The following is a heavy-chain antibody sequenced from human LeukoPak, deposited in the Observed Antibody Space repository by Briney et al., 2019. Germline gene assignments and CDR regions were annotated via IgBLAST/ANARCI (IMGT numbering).Heavy chain of an antibody. Sequence: ASVKVSCKASGYTFTSYDINWVRQATGQGLEWMGWISAYNGNTNYAQKLQGRVTMTRNTSISTAYMELSSLRSEDTAVYYCARGLMDIVVVPAAMGYYYYMDVWGKGTTVTISS. D-gene: IGHD2-2*03. CDR2: ISAYNGNT. CDR3: ARGLMDIVVVPAAMGYYYYMDV. V-gene: IGHV1-8*01. CDR1: GYTFTSYD. J-gene: IGHJ6*03.